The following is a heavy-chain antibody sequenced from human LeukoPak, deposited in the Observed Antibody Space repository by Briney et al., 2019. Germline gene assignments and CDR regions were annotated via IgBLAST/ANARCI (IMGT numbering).Heavy chain of an antibody. CDR2: IRHDGSDI. V-gene: IGHV3-30*02. D-gene: IGHD3-3*01. CDR1: GFTFSNYA. Sequence: GGSLRLSCAASGFTFSNYAMHWVRQAPGKGLEWVAFIRHDGSDIYYADSVKGRFTISRDNSKNTLYLQMNSLRAEDTAVYYCAKDTVRYYDFWSGYSPHFDYWGQGTLVTVSS. CDR3: AKDTVRYYDFWSGYSPHFDY. J-gene: IGHJ4*02.